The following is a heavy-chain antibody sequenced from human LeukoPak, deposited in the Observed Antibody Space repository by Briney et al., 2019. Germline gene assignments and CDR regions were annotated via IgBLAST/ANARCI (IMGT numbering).Heavy chain of an antibody. CDR1: GFTVSSNH. Sequence: GGSLRLSCAASGFTVSSNHMSWVRQAPGKGLEWVSVIYSGGSTYYADSVKGRFTISRDNSKNTLYLQMTSLRAEDTAVYYCARDGGSTGGAFDIWGQGTMVTVSS. D-gene: IGHD1-26*01. V-gene: IGHV3-66*02. J-gene: IGHJ3*02. CDR2: IYSGGST. CDR3: ARDGGSTGGAFDI.